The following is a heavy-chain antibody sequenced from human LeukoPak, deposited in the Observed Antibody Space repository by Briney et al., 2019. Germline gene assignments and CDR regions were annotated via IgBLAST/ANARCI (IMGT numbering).Heavy chain of an antibody. V-gene: IGHV5-51*01. D-gene: IGHD3-22*01. Sequence: GESLKISCKGSGYSFTSYWIGWVRQMPGKGLEWMGIIYPGDSDPRYSPFFQGQVTISADTSISTAYLQWINLKASDTAMYYCASILPPGYYDSSGGGAFDIWGQGTMVTVSS. CDR2: IYPGDSDP. CDR3: ASILPPGYYDSSGGGAFDI. J-gene: IGHJ3*02. CDR1: GYSFTSYW.